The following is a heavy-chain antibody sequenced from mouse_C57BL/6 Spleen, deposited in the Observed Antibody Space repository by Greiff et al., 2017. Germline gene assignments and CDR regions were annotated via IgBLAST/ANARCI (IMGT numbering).Heavy chain of an antibody. Sequence: EVKLMESGGGLVKPGGSLKLSCAASGFTFSDYGMHWVRQAPEKGLEWVAYISSGSSTIYYADTVKGRFNISRDNAKNTLFLQMTSLRSEDTAMYYCARGLRGGYFDYWGQGTTLTVSS. CDR2: ISSGSSTI. CDR1: GFTFSDYG. CDR3: ARGLRGGYFDY. J-gene: IGHJ2*01. V-gene: IGHV5-17*01. D-gene: IGHD1-1*01.